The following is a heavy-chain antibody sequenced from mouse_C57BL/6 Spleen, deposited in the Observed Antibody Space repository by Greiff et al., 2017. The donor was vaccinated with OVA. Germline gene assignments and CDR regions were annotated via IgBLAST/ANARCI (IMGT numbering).Heavy chain of an antibody. CDR2: ISNGGGST. Sequence: DVKLVESGGGLVQPGGSLKLSCAASGFTFSDYYMYWVRQTPEKRLEWVAYISNGGGSTYYPDTVKGRFTISRDNAKNTLYLQMSRLKSEDTAMYYCASHSYYYGSSYGYFDVWGTGTTVTVSS. D-gene: IGHD1-1*01. CDR1: GFTFSDYY. CDR3: ASHSYYYGSSYGYFDV. V-gene: IGHV5-12*01. J-gene: IGHJ1*03.